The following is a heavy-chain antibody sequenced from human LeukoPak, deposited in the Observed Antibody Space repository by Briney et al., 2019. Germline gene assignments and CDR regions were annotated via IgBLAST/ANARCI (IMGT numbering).Heavy chain of an antibody. CDR2: IYSGGST. CDR1: GFTVSSNY. J-gene: IGHJ5*02. Sequence: GGSLRLSCAASGFTVSSNYMSWVRQAPGKGLEWVSVIYSGGSTYYADSVKGRFTISRDNSKNTLYLQMNSLRAEETAVYYCARDNQGRYCSGGSCYVRYNWFDPWGQGTLVTVSS. D-gene: IGHD2-15*01. V-gene: IGHV3-66*01. CDR3: ARDNQGRYCSGGSCYVRYNWFDP.